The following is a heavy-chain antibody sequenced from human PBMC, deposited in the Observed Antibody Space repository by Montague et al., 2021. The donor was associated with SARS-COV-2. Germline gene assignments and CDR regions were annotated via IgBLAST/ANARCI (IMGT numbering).Heavy chain of an antibody. CDR1: GDSFSTDNW. D-gene: IGHD1-26*01. CDR2: IYHTRST. J-gene: IGHJ4*02. CDR3: ARKGSGRSDLAY. Sequence: SETLSLTCAVSGDSFSTDNWWTWVRLPPGKGQSWVGEIYHTRSTKYKPSRKSRVIMSVDKFWNQSSLRLTSVTAVDTAIYYCARKGSGRSDLAYWGQGTLVTVSS. V-gene: IGHV4-4*02.